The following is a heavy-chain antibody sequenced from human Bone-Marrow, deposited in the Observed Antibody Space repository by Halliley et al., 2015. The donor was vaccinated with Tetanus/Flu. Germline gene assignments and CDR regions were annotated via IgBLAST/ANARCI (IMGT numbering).Heavy chain of an antibody. V-gene: IGHV4-59*09. J-gene: IGHJ4*02. CDR3: ARGTSRFLELDY. D-gene: IGHD3-3*01. Sequence: LEWFGYIFYSGSTSYEPSLRSQVTISVDTSNNHFSLNLSSVTAADTAVYYCARGTSRFLELDYWGQGIPVTVSS. CDR2: IFYSGST.